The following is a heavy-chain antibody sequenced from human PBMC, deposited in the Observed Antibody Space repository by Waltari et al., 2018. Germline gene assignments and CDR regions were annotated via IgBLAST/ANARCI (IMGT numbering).Heavy chain of an antibody. CDR2: IRGSGGST. V-gene: IGHV3-23*01. J-gene: IGHJ4*02. CDR3: TLWFRELEGY. Sequence: EVQLLESGGGLVQPGGSLRLSCAASGFTFSSYAMSWVRQAPGKGLEWVSAIRGSGGSTYYTDSVKGRFTISRDNSKNTLYLQMNSLRAEDTAVYYCTLWFRELEGYWGQGTLVTVSS. CDR1: GFTFSSYA. D-gene: IGHD3-10*01.